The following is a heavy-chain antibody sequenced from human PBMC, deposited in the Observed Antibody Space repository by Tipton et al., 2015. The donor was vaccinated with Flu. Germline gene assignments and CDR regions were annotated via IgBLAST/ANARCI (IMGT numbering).Heavy chain of an antibody. V-gene: IGHV3-7*01. J-gene: IGHJ4*02. Sequence: SLRLSCAASGFSFSNSWMDWVRQTPGKGLEWVANIKQDGSETYYVDSVKGRFTISRDNAKNSLYLQMNSLRAEDTAVYYCSKSLDYWGQGTLVTVSS. CDR2: IKQDGSET. CDR3: SKSLDY. CDR1: GFSFSNSW.